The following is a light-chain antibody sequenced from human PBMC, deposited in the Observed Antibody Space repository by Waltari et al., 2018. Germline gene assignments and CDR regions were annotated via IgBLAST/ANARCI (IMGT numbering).Light chain of an antibody. J-gene: IGLJ7*01. CDR1: SPNIGRHY. V-gene: IGLV1-51*02. Sequence: QSVFTQLPSASAAPGHSATISCPGRSPNIGRHYGSWYRQSPGTAPKPLIYEDSERPSGIPGRFSGSKSGTSATLDITGLQAGDEADYYCGTWDSSLSGAVFGGGTHLTVL. CDR2: EDS. CDR3: GTWDSSLSGAV.